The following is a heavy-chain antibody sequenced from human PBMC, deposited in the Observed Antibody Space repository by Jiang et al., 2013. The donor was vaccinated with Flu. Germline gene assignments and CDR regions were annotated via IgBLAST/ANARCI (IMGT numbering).Heavy chain of an antibody. CDR1: GGSISSSTYY. D-gene: IGHD6-13*01. CDR3: ARGGQQQLSWFDP. Sequence: TLSLTCTVSGGSISSSTYYWGWIRQPPGKGLEWIGSIYYSGTTYYNPSLKSRVTVSVDTSKNQFSLKLSSVIAADTAVYYCARGGQQQLSWFDPWGQGTLVTVSS. J-gene: IGHJ5*02. V-gene: IGHV4-39*01. CDR2: IYYSGTT.